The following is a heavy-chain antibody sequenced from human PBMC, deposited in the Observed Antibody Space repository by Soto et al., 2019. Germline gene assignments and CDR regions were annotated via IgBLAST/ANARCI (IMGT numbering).Heavy chain of an antibody. CDR3: ASRPMYSSSGNDY. CDR2: IYYSGST. CDR1: GGSISSSSYY. Sequence: QLQLQESGPGLVKPSETLSLTCTVSGGSISSSSYYWGWIRQPPGKGLEWIGSIYYSGSTYYNPSLKSRVTRSVDTSKDLFSLKLSSVTAADTAVYYCASRPMYSSSGNDYWGQGTLVTVSS. D-gene: IGHD6-6*01. J-gene: IGHJ4*02. V-gene: IGHV4-39*01.